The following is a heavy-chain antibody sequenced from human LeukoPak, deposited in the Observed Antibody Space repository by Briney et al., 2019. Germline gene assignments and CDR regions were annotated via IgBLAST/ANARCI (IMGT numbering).Heavy chain of an antibody. Sequence: GASVKVSCKASGYTFTGYYMHWVRQAPGQGPEWMGWINPNSGGTNYAQKFQGRVTITRNTSISTAYMELSSLRSEDTAVYYCARVGSVLAWLSGYYYHYMDVWGKGITVTVSS. D-gene: IGHD3-3*01. V-gene: IGHV1-2*02. CDR1: GYTFTGYY. CDR3: ARVGSVLAWLSGYYYHYMDV. J-gene: IGHJ6*03. CDR2: INPNSGGT.